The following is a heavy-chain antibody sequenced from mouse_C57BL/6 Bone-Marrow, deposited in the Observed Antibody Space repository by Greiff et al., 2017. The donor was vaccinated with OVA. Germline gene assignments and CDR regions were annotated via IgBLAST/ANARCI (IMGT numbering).Heavy chain of an antibody. Sequence: VQLQQPGAELVRPGSSVKLSCKASGYTFTSYWMDWVKQRPGQGLEWIGNIYPSDSETHYNQKFKDKATLTVDKSSSTAYMQLSSLTSEDSAVYDCARDGNPWYCDVWGTGTTVTVSS. J-gene: IGHJ1*03. CDR1: GYTFTSYW. CDR2: IYPSDSET. CDR3: ARDGNPWYCDV. V-gene: IGHV1-61*01.